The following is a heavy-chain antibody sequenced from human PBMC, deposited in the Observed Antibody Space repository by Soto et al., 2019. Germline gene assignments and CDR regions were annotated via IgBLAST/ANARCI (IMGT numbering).Heavy chain of an antibody. CDR2: INPHTGDN. Sequence: VKVSCKPSGYTMTSHYIHWVRQAPGQGLEWMGWINPHTGDNNSTQNFQGRVTMTRDRSASTAYMELIRLTSDDKAVYYCARDRLPDYWGQGTLVSVSS. D-gene: IGHD2-15*01. J-gene: IGHJ4*02. CDR3: ARDRLPDY. CDR1: GYTMTSHY. V-gene: IGHV1-2*02.